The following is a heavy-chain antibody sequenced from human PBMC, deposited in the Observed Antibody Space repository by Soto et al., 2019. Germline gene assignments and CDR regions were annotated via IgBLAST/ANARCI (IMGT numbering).Heavy chain of an antibody. Sequence: SVKVSCKASGGSFSNFGISWVRQAPGQGLEWMGGIVPVFGRPNYAQRFRGRLTITADESTSTGYMELISLRSDDTAVYYCAGEGSGYNFWGQGTQVTVSS. CDR1: GGSFSNFG. J-gene: IGHJ4*02. CDR3: AGEGSGYNF. D-gene: IGHD5-12*01. V-gene: IGHV1-69*13. CDR2: IVPVFGRP.